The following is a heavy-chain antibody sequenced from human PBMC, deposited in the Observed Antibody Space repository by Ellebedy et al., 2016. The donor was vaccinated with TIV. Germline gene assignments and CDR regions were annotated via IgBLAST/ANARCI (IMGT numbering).Heavy chain of an antibody. CDR1: GFTFNSYN. J-gene: IGHJ4*02. D-gene: IGHD5-12*01. V-gene: IGHV3-21*01. CDR3: VRERGERGYDYDY. Sequence: PSETLSLTCAASGFTFNSYNMHWVRQAPGKGLEWVSSIGSSSGYIYYADSVKGRFTISRDNSKNTLYLQMGSLRPEDMAVYYCVRERGERGYDYDYWGQGTLVTVSS. CDR2: IGSSSGYI.